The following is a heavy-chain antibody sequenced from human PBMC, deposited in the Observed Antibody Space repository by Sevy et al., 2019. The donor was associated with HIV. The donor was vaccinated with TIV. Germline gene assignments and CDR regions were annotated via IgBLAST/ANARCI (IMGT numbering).Heavy chain of an antibody. CDR3: GRSVLAVACTVRNEAFDI. CDR1: GFTFSSYA. Sequence: GGSLRLSCAASGFTFSSYAMSWVRQAPGKGLEWVSAISGSGGSTYYADSVKGRVTISRDNSKNTLYLQMNSLAAEDRAGDFCGRSVLAVACTVRNEAFDIWGQGTMVTVSS. J-gene: IGHJ3*02. D-gene: IGHD6-19*01. CDR2: ISGSGGST. V-gene: IGHV3-23*01.